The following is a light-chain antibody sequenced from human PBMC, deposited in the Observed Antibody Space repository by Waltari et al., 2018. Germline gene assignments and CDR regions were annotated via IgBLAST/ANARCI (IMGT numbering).Light chain of an antibody. CDR2: RDD. V-gene: IGLV3-25*02. Sequence: SSELTQPPSVSVSPGQTARITCSVPAFSTQYAYWYQQKSGQAPTLIMSRDDERPSGVPERFSGSGAGSIVTLTITGVRTEDEADYYCQSVDKTGSFSFGGGTRLTV. CDR1: AFSTQY. J-gene: IGLJ2*01. CDR3: QSVDKTGSFS.